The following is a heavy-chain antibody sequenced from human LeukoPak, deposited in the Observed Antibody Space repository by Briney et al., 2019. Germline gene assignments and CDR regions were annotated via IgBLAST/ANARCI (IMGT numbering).Heavy chain of an antibody. CDR3: ARDQMAYCSSTSCYDDGMDV. V-gene: IGHV3-74*01. J-gene: IGHJ6*04. Sequence: GGSLRLSCAASGFTFSSYWMHWVRQAPGKGLVWVSRINSDGSSTSYADSVKGRFTISRDNAKNTLYLQMNNLRAEDTAVYYCARDQMAYCSSTSCYDDGMDVWGKGTTVTVSS. D-gene: IGHD2-2*01. CDR1: GFTFSSYW. CDR2: INSDGSST.